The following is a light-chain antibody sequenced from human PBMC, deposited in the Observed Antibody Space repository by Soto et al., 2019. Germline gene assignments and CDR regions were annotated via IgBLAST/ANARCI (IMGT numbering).Light chain of an antibody. CDR2: DAS. CDR1: QTIDKW. Sequence: DIQMTQSPSTLSASVGDRVTISFRASQTIDKWLAWYQQKGGKAPKLLIYDASSLESGVPSRFSGSGSGTEFTLTISSLQPDDFATYYCQQYNSYSTFGQGTKVDI. CDR3: QQYNSYST. J-gene: IGKJ1*01. V-gene: IGKV1-5*01.